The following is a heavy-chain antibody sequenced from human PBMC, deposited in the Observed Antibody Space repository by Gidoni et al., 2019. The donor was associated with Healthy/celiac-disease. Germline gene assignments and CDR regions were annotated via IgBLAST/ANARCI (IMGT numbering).Heavy chain of an antibody. CDR2: IYPSGST. J-gene: IGHJ4*02. V-gene: IGHV4-4*07. D-gene: IGHD6-13*01. CDR3: ARGSGAAGSGY. Sequence: QVQLQESGPGLGKPSETLSPTCTVPGGSISSYYWSWIRQPAGKGLEWIGRIYPSGSTNYNPSLKRRVTMSVDTSTNQFSLKLSSVTAADTAVYYCARGSGAAGSGYWGQGTLVTVSS. CDR1: GGSISSYY.